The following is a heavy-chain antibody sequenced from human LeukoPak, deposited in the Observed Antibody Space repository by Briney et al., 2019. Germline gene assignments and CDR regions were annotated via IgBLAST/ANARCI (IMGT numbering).Heavy chain of an antibody. CDR2: INPNSGGT. CDR3: ARALFGGVIVYGY. D-gene: IGHD3-16*02. Sequence: ASVKLSCKASGYTFTGYYMHWVRQAPGQGLEWMGWINPNSGGTNYAQKLQGRGTMTRDTATSTAYMELSRLRSDNTAVYSSARALFGGVIVYGYWGQGPLVTVSS. J-gene: IGHJ4*02. V-gene: IGHV1-2*02. CDR1: GYTFTGYY.